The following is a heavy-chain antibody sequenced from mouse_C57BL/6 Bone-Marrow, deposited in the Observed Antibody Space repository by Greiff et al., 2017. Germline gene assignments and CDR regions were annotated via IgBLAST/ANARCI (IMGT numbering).Heavy chain of an antibody. CDR3: ARWPYYFDY. J-gene: IGHJ2*01. CDR1: GYTFTSYW. CDR2: IHPNSGST. Sequence: VQLQQPGAELVKPGASVKLSCKASGYTFTSYWMHWVKQRPGQGLEWIGMIHPNSGSTNYNEKFKSKDTLTVDKSSSTAYMQLSSLTSEDSAVYYCARWPYYFDYWGQGTTLTVSS. V-gene: IGHV1-64*01.